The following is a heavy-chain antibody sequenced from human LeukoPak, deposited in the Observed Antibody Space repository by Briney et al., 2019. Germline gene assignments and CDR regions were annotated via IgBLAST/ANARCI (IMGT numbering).Heavy chain of an antibody. CDR3: AKVKYYYDSSGQGPFDY. V-gene: IGHV3-23*01. Sequence: GGSLRLSCAASGFTFSSYAMSWVRQAPGKGLEWVSAISGSGGSTYYADSVKGRFTISRDNFKNTLYLQMNSLRAEDTAVYYCAKVKYYYDSSGQGPFDYWGQGTLVTVSS. D-gene: IGHD3-22*01. J-gene: IGHJ4*02. CDR1: GFTFSSYA. CDR2: ISGSGGST.